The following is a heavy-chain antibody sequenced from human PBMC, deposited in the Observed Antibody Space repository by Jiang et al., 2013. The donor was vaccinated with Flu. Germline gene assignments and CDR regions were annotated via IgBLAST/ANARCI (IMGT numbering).Heavy chain of an antibody. CDR3: ASGIGESDYYDSSGYLLGY. CDR1: GFTFSSYA. CDR2: ISYDGSNK. D-gene: IGHD3-22*01. Sequence: VQLLESGGGVVQPGRSLRLSCAASGFTFSSYAMHWVRQAPGKGLEWVAVISYDGSNKYYADSVKGRFTISRDNSKNTLYLQMNSLRAEDTAVYYCASGIGESDYYDSSGYLLGYWGQGTLVTVSS. J-gene: IGHJ4*02. V-gene: IGHV3-30-3*01.